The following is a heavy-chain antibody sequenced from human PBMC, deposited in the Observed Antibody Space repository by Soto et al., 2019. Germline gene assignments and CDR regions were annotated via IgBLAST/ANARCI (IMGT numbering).Heavy chain of an antibody. J-gene: IGHJ6*02. CDR3: ARPDNDYRGGMDV. CDR1: GGSFSGYY. D-gene: IGHD4-4*01. CDR2: INHSGST. V-gene: IGHV4-34*01. Sequence: SETLSLTCAVYGGSFSGYYWSWIRQPPGKGLEWIGEINHSGSTNYNPSLKSRVTISVDTSKNQFSLKLSSVTAADTAVYYCARPDNDYRGGMDVWGQGTTVTVSS.